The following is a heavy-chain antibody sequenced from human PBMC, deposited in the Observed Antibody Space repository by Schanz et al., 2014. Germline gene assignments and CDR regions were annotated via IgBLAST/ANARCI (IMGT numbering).Heavy chain of an antibody. D-gene: IGHD4-17*01. CDR3: ARDRGHGDLPGDI. J-gene: IGHJ3*02. Sequence: QVQLQESGPGLVKPSQTLSLTCTVSGGSISSGGYYWSWIRQHPGKGLEWIGYIYYSGSTYYNPSLKSRDTISVDTSKNQFSLNLSSATAADTAVYYCARDRGHGDLPGDIWGQGTMVTVSS. V-gene: IGHV4-31*03. CDR2: IYYSGST. CDR1: GGSISSGGYY.